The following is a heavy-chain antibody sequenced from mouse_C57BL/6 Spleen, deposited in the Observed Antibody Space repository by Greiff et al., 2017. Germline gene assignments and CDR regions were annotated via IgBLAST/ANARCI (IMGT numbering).Heavy chain of an antibody. J-gene: IGHJ2*01. CDR2: INPSSGYT. Sequence: QVQLKESGAELAKPGASVKLSCKASGYTFTSYWMHWVKQRPGQGLEWIGYINPSSGYTKYNQKFKDKATLTADKTSSTAYMQLISLTYEDSAVYYCARSPNINHFDYWGQGTTLTVSS. V-gene: IGHV1-7*01. D-gene: IGHD1-1*01. CDR3: ARSPNINHFDY. CDR1: GYTFTSYW.